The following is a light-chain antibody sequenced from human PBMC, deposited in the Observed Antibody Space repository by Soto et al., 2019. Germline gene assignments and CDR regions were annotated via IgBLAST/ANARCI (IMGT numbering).Light chain of an antibody. Sequence: QSVLTQPPSVSGAPGQRVTISCTGSSSNIGAGYDVHWYQQLPGTAPKLLIYANSNRPSGVPDRFSGSKSGTSASLAITGLQAEDEAEYYCQSYDNSLRVFGGGTKLTVL. V-gene: IGLV1-40*01. J-gene: IGLJ2*01. CDR3: QSYDNSLRV. CDR1: SSNIGAGYD. CDR2: ANS.